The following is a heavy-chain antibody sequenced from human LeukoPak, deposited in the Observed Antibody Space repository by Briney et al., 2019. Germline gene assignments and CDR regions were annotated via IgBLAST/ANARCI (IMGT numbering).Heavy chain of an antibody. CDR3: ARDWVTMVRGPGGGFDP. J-gene: IGHJ5*02. D-gene: IGHD3-10*01. CDR1: GYTFTSHG. CDR2: ISAYDGNT. V-gene: IGHV1-18*01. Sequence: GASVKVSCKGSGYTFTSHGISWVRQAPGQGLEWMGWISAYDGNTRYAQRVQGRVTMTTDTSTSTAYMELRSLRSDDTAVYYCARDWVTMVRGPGGGFDPWGQGTLVTVSS.